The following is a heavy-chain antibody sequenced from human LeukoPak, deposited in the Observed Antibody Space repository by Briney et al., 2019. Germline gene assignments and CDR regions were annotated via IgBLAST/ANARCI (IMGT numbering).Heavy chain of an antibody. CDR1: GYSFTSYW. CDR2: IYPGDSDT. Sequence: GESLKISCKGSGYSFTSYWIGWVRQMPGKGLEWMGIIYPGDSDTRYSPSFQGQVTISADKSISTAYLQWSSLKASDTAMYYCARPGVGASLYDAFDIWGQGTMVTVSS. V-gene: IGHV5-51*01. J-gene: IGHJ3*02. CDR3: ARPGVGASLYDAFDI. D-gene: IGHD1-26*01.